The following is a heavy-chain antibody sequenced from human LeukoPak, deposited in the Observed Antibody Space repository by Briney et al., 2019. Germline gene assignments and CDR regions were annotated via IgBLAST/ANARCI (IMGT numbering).Heavy chain of an antibody. Sequence: SETLSLTCTVSGGSISSYYWTWIRQPPGKGLEWLGYIYYSGSTNYNPSLKSRVTISLDTSKNQFSLRLTSVTAADTAVYYCANAVYYYGSGTYFDYWGQGTLVTVSS. D-gene: IGHD3-10*01. CDR3: ANAVYYYGSGTYFDY. V-gene: IGHV4-59*01. J-gene: IGHJ4*02. CDR1: GGSISSYY. CDR2: IYYSGST.